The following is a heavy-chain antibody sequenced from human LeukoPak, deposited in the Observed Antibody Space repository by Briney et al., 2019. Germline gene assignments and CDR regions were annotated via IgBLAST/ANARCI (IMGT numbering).Heavy chain of an antibody. J-gene: IGHJ3*02. D-gene: IGHD3-22*01. Sequence: GGSLRLSCAASGFTFSSYEMNWVRQAPGKGLEWVAAISTTSGNIYYADSVKGRFTISRDNAKNSLYLQMNSLRAEDTAVYYCAKHYYDSSGYPLGAFDIWGQGTMVTVSS. CDR2: ISTTSGNI. CDR3: AKHYYDSSGYPLGAFDI. CDR1: GFTFSSYE. V-gene: IGHV3-21*04.